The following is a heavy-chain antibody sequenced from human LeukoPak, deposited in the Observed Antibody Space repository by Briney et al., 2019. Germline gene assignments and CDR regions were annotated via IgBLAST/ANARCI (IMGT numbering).Heavy chain of an antibody. J-gene: IGHJ4*02. V-gene: IGHV1-69*01. Sequence: SVKVSCKASGGTFSSYAISWVRQAPGQRLEWMGGIIPIFGTANYAQKFQGRVTITADESTSTAYMELSSLRSEDTAVYYCARGARSGYYFDYWGQGTLVTVSS. D-gene: IGHD1-14*01. CDR1: GGTFSSYA. CDR2: IIPIFGTA. CDR3: ARGARSGYYFDY.